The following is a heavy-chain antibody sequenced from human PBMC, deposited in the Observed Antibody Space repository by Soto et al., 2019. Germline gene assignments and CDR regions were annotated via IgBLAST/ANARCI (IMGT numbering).Heavy chain of an antibody. Sequence: GGSLRLSCAASGFTFSSYGMHWVRQAPGKGLEWVAVISYDGSNKYYADSVKGRFTISRDNSKNTLYLQMNSLRAEDTAVYYCAKDRHCSGGSCDRWWYYYYYYGMDVWGQGTTVTVSS. CDR1: GFTFSSYG. V-gene: IGHV3-30*18. D-gene: IGHD2-15*01. CDR2: ISYDGSNK. CDR3: AKDRHCSGGSCDRWWYYYYYYGMDV. J-gene: IGHJ6*02.